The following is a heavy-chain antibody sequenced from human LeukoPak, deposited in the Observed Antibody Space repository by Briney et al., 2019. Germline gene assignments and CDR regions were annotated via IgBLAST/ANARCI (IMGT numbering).Heavy chain of an antibody. J-gene: IGHJ4*02. CDR3: AKGPRYCSSTSRVLY. D-gene: IGHD2-2*01. CDR2: ISGSGGST. V-gene: IGHV3-23*01. Sequence: QSGGSLRLSCAASGFTFSSYAMSWVRQAPGKGLEWVSAISGSGGSTYYADSVKGRFTISRDNSKNTLYLQMNSLRAEDTAVYYCAKGPRYCSSTSRVLYWGQGTLVTVSS. CDR1: GFTFSSYA.